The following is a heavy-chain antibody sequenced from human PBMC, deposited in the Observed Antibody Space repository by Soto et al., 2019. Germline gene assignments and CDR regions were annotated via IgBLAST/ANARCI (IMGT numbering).Heavy chain of an antibody. V-gene: IGHV3-48*02. Sequence: GGSLRLSCAASGFTFSSYSMNWVRQAPGKGLEWVSYISSSSSTIYDAESVKGRFTISRDNAKNSLYLQMNSLRDEDKAVYYCARGKGIVGAKGDAFDIWGQGTMVTVSS. D-gene: IGHD1-26*01. CDR2: ISSSSSTI. CDR3: ARGKGIVGAKGDAFDI. CDR1: GFTFSSYS. J-gene: IGHJ3*02.